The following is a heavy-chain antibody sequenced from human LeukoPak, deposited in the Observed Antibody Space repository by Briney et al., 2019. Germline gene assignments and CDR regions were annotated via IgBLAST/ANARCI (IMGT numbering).Heavy chain of an antibody. V-gene: IGHV1-46*01. CDR1: GYTFTSYY. CDR2: INPSGGST. D-gene: IGHD5-24*01. CDR3: ARDGDGYNYGPPLGNGMDV. Sequence: ASVKVSCKASGYTFTSYYMHWVRQAPGQGLEWMGIINPSGGSTSYAQKFQGRVTMTRDTSTSTVYMELSSPRSEDTAVYYCARDGDGYNYGPPLGNGMDVWGQGTTVTVSS. J-gene: IGHJ6*02.